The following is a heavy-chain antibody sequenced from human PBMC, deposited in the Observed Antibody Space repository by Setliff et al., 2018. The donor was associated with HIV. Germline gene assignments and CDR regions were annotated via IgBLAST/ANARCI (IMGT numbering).Heavy chain of an antibody. CDR2: INHSGDT. Sequence: PSETLSLTCTVSGGSISSSSYYWGWIRQPPGKGLEWIGEINHSGDTNYNPSLKSRVTISVDTSKNKFSLRLTAVTAADSAMYYCARLLTAVRGYYYGFDAWGQGTTVTVSS. CDR1: GGSISSSSYY. J-gene: IGHJ6*02. D-gene: IGHD2-21*01. V-gene: IGHV4-39*07. CDR3: ARLLTAVRGYYYGFDA.